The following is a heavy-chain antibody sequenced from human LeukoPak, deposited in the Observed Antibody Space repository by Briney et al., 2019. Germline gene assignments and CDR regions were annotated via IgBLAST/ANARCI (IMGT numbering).Heavy chain of an antibody. Sequence: SETLSLTCTVSGDSISSYYWSWIRQPPGKGLEWIGLISYTGSTSYNPSLKSRITISADQSKNQFSLKVISVTAADTAVYYCAGHLGSSSWLDPWGQGTLVTVSS. CDR3: AGHLGSSSWLDP. CDR1: GDSISSYY. J-gene: IGHJ5*02. CDR2: ISYTGST. V-gene: IGHV4-59*05. D-gene: IGHD2-2*01.